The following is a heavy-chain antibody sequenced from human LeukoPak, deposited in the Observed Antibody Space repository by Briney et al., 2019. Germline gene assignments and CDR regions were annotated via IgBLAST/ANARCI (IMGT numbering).Heavy chain of an antibody. J-gene: IGHJ4*02. Sequence: GGSLRLSCAASGFTFSSYGMHWVRQAPGKGLEWVANIRKDGSEKYYIDSVKGRFTISRDNAKNSLYVQMNSLRAEDTAVYYCVGGPGYWGQGTLVTVSS. V-gene: IGHV3-7*01. D-gene: IGHD3-10*01. CDR2: IRKDGSEK. CDR1: GFTFSSYG. CDR3: VGGPGY.